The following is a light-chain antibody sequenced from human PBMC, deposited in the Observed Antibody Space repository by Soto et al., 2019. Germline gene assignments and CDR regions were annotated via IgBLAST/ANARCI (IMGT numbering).Light chain of an antibody. Sequence: QSVLTQSSSASAFLGSSVKFTCTLSSGHSSYIIAWHQQQPGKAPRYLMKLEGSGSYNKGSGVPDRFSGSSSGADRYLTISNLQFEDEADYYCETWDSNIWVFGGGTQLTVL. CDR3: ETWDSNIWV. J-gene: IGLJ3*02. V-gene: IGLV4-60*02. CDR1: SGHSSYI. CDR2: LEGSGSY.